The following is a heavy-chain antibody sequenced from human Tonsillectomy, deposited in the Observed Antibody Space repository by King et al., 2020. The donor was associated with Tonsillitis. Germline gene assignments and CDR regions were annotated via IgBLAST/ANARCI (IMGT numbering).Heavy chain of an antibody. CDR2: ISYGGSNK. CDR3: AKDGSTWYTKKYGMDV. CDR1: GFTFSSYD. Sequence: VQLVESGGGVVQPGKSLRLSCAASGFTFSSYDMHWVRQAPGKGLEWVAVISYGGSNKYCADSVKGRFTISRDKSKNTLYLQMNSLRAEDTAVYYCAKDGSTWYTKKYGMDVWGQGTTVTVSS. J-gene: IGHJ6*02. D-gene: IGHD6-13*01. V-gene: IGHV3-30*18.